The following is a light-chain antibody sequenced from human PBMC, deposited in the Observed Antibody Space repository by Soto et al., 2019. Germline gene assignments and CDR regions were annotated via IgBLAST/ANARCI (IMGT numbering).Light chain of an antibody. J-gene: IGLJ1*01. CDR1: SSDVGGYNY. V-gene: IGLV2-14*01. Sequence: QSALTQPASVSGSPGQSITISCTGTSSDVGGYNYVSWYQQHPGKAPKLMIYEVSNRPSGVSNRFSGSISGNAASLTISGLQAVDEADYFCSSYGSTSTRYVFGTGTKLTVL. CDR3: SSYGSTSTRYV. CDR2: EVS.